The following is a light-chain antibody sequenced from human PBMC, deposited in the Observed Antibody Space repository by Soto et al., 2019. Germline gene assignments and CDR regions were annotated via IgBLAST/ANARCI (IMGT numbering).Light chain of an antibody. V-gene: IGLV2-14*03. Sequence: QSVLTQPASVSGSPGQSITISCTGTSSDVGGYNYISWYQQHPGKGPKLMIYDVNNRPSGVSNRFSGSKSGNTASLTISGLQAEDEADYYCSSYSSSSTVRYVFGTGTKLTVL. J-gene: IGLJ1*01. CDR2: DVN. CDR1: SSDVGGYNY. CDR3: SSYSSSSTVRYV.